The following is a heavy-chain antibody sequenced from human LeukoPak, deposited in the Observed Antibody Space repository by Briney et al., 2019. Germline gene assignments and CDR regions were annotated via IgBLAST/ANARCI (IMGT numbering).Heavy chain of an antibody. CDR2: IYYSGST. J-gene: IGHJ5*02. V-gene: IGHV4-39*07. Sequence: PSETLSLTCTVSGGSISSSSYYWGWIRQPPGKGLVWIGSIYYSGSTYYNPSLKSRVTISVDTSKNQFSLKLSSVTAADTAVYYCARGSSGYYSRWFDPWGQGTLVTVSS. CDR3: ARGSSGYYSRWFDP. D-gene: IGHD3-22*01. CDR1: GGSISSSSYY.